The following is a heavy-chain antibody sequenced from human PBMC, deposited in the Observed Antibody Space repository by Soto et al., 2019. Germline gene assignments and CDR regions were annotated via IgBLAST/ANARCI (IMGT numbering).Heavy chain of an antibody. CDR3: ANPRSSLQGPPFDP. V-gene: IGHV3-30*09. J-gene: IGHJ5*02. D-gene: IGHD3-16*01. CDR1: GFRFSSYS. Sequence: QVKLVESGGGVVQSGGSRRLSCEASGFRFSSYSIHWVRQAPGKGLEWVAVISSDGSSSDFADSVKGRFAISRDNSRKHTVYLQMNNLRPDDTAVYYCANPRSSLQGPPFDPWGHGTLVSVSS. CDR2: ISSDGSSS.